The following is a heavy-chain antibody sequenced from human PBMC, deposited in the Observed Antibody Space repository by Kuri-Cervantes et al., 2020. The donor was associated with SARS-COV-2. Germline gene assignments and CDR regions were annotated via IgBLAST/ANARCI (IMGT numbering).Heavy chain of an antibody. CDR1: EFALSKYR. CDR3: AREEPKLDDAFDI. V-gene: IGHV3-74*03. CDR2: IKSDGSST. J-gene: IGHJ3*02. Sequence: GESLKISCVVSEFALSKYRMHWVRQAPGKGLVWVSHIKSDGSSTTYADSVKGRFTISRDNAKNSLYLQVNSLRAEDTALYYCAREEPKLDDAFDIWGQGTMVTVSS. D-gene: IGHD1-1*01.